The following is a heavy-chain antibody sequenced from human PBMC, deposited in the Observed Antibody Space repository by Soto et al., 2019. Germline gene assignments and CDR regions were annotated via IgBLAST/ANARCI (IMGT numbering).Heavy chain of an antibody. CDR2: INHSGST. D-gene: IGHD3-10*01. V-gene: IGHV4-34*01. CDR3: ARGPYGSGSYYNWRKKYYFDY. Sequence: QVQLQQWGAGLLKPSETLSLTCAVYGGSFSGYYWSWIRQPPGKGLEWIGEINHSGSTNYNPSLKSRVTISVDTFKNQFSLKLSSVTAADTAVYYCARGPYGSGSYYNWRKKYYFDYWGQGTLVTVSS. J-gene: IGHJ4*02. CDR1: GGSFSGYY.